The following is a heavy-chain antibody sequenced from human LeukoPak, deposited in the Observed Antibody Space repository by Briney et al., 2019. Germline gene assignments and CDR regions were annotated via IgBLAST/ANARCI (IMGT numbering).Heavy chain of an antibody. CDR2: ISAYNGNT. J-gene: IGHJ6*03. CDR3: ARAPIWGGMVTYYYMDV. D-gene: IGHD3-16*01. CDR1: GYTFTSYG. V-gene: IGHV1-18*01. Sequence: GASVKVSCKASGYTFTSYGISWVRQAPGQGLEWMGWISAYNGNTNYAQKLQGRVTMTTDTSTSTAYMELRSLRSEDTAVYYCARAPIWGGMVTYYYMDVWGKGTTVTISS.